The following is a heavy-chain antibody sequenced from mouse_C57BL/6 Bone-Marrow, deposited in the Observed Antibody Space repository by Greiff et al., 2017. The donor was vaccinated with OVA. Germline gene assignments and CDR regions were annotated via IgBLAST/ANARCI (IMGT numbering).Heavy chain of an antibody. Sequence: QVQLKQPGAELVKPGASVKLSCKASGYTFTSYWMHWVKQRPGQGLEWIGMIHPNSGSTNYNEKFKSKATLTVDKSSSTAYMQLSSLTSEDSAVYYCARTGLDWFAYWGQGTLVTVSA. V-gene: IGHV1-64*01. CDR3: ARTGLDWFAY. CDR2: IHPNSGST. D-gene: IGHD3-1*01. J-gene: IGHJ3*01. CDR1: GYTFTSYW.